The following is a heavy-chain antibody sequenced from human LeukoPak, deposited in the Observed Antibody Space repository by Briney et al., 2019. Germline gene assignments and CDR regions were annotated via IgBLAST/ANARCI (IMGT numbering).Heavy chain of an antibody. CDR1: GYTFTGYY. CDR2: INPKSGGT. CDR3: ARDLTVTTLGY. J-gene: IGHJ4*02. D-gene: IGHD4-11*01. V-gene: IGHV1-2*02. Sequence: ASVKVSCKASGYTFTGYYMVWVRQAPGQGLEWMGWINPKSGGTKYAQKFQGRVTMTRDTSISTAYMELSRLRSDDTAVYYCARDLTVTTLGYWGQGTLVTVSS.